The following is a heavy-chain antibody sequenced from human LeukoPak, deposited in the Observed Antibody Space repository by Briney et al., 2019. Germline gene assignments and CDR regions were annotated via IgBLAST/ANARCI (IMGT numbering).Heavy chain of an antibody. CDR1: EYTFTSYA. J-gene: IGHJ6*04. Sequence: ASVKVSCKASEYTFTSYAMHWVRQAPGQRLEWTGWINAGNGNTKYSQKFQGRVTITRDTSASTAYMELSSLGSEDTAVYYCARDGLWNDGYYYGMDVWGKGTTVTVSS. V-gene: IGHV1-3*01. D-gene: IGHD1-1*01. CDR2: INAGNGNT. CDR3: ARDGLWNDGYYYGMDV.